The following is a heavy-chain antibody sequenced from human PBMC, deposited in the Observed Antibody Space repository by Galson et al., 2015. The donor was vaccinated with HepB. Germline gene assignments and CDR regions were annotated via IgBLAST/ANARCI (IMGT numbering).Heavy chain of an antibody. CDR1: GGSISSSNW. CDR3: ARWRQQLAEYYFDY. D-gene: IGHD6-13*01. Sequence: ETLSLTCAVSGGSISSSNWWSWVRQPPGKGLEWIGEIYHSGSTNYNPSLKSRVTISVDKSKNQFSLKLSSVTAADTAVYYCARWRQQLAEYYFDYWGQGTLVTVSS. V-gene: IGHV4-4*02. CDR2: IYHSGST. J-gene: IGHJ4*02.